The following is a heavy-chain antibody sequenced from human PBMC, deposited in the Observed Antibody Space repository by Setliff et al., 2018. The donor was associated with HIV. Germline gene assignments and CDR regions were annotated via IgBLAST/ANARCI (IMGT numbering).Heavy chain of an antibody. Sequence: ASVKVSCKASGYNFVNYEINWVRQATGQGLEWMGWISAYNGNTNYAQKLQGRVTMTTDTSTSTAYMELRSLRSDDTAVYYCAREIGVYDSSGYYYVPDAFDIWGQGTMVTVSS. D-gene: IGHD3-22*01. CDR2: ISAYNGNT. CDR3: AREIGVYDSSGYYYVPDAFDI. CDR1: GYNFVNYE. J-gene: IGHJ3*02. V-gene: IGHV1-18*01.